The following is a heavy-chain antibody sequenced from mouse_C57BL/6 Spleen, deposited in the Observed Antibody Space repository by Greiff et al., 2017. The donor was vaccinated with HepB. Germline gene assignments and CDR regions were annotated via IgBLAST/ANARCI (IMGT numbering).Heavy chain of an antibody. CDR1: GYSFTGYY. CDR3: ARGTTVVSYWYFDV. Sequence: VQLQQSGPELVKPGASVKISCKASGYSFTGYYMHWVKQSHGNILDWIGYIYPYNGVSSYNQKFKGKATLTVDKSSSTAYMELRSLTSADSAVYYCARGTTVVSYWYFDVWGTGTTVTVSS. J-gene: IGHJ1*03. V-gene: IGHV1-31*01. CDR2: IYPYNGVS. D-gene: IGHD1-1*01.